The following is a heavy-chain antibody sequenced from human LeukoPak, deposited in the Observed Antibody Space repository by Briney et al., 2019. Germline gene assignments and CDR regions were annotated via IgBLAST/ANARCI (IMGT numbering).Heavy chain of an antibody. CDR2: IYHSGST. CDR1: GFTFNIQA. Sequence: PGGSLRLSCAASGFTFNIQAMGWVRQAPGRGLEWIGSIYHSGSTYYNPSLKSRVTISVDTSKNQFSLKLSSVTAADTAVYYCARGEYYGSGSYYVNFDYWGQGTLVTVSS. D-gene: IGHD3-10*01. CDR3: ARGEYYGSGSYYVNFDY. V-gene: IGHV4-38-2*01. J-gene: IGHJ4*02.